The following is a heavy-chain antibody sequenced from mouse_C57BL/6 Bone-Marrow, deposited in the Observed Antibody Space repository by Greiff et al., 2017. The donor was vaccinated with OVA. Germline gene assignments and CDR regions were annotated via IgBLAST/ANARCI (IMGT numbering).Heavy chain of an antibody. Sequence: VQLVESDAELVKPGASVKISCKVSGYTFTDHTIHWMKQRPEQGLEWIGYIYPRDGSTKYNEKFTGKATLTADKSSSTAYMQLNSLTSEDSAVYFCARGDYSDYYAMDDWGQGTSVTVSS. CDR1: GYTFTDHT. CDR2: IYPRDGST. CDR3: ARGDYSDYYAMDD. J-gene: IGHJ4*01. D-gene: IGHD2-12*01. V-gene: IGHV1-78*01.